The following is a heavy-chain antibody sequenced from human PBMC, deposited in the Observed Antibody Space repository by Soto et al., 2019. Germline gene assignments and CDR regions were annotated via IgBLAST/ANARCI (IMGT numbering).Heavy chain of an antibody. CDR1: GFTVSSNY. J-gene: IGHJ5*02. Sequence: GGSLRLSCAVSGFTVSSNYMSWVRQPPGKGPEWVSDIYSGGSTYYADSVKGRFTISRDNSKNTLYLQMNSLRAEDTAVYYCARERDGHNPNWFDLWGQGTLVTVSS. V-gene: IGHV3-53*01. CDR2: IYSGGST. D-gene: IGHD2-8*01. CDR3: ARERDGHNPNWFDL.